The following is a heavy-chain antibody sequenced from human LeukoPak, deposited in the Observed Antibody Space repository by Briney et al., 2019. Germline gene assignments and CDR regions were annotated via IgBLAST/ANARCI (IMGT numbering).Heavy chain of an antibody. Sequence: LSLTXXXYGGSXXGYYWSWIRQPPGKGLEWIGEVNHSRSNNYNPSLKKRVTISVDPSKNQFSLKLSSVTAADTAVYYCAREWYTSNFLEQFDYWGQGTLVTVSS. D-gene: IGHD1-7*01. CDR1: GGSXXGYY. J-gene: IGHJ4*02. CDR3: AREWYTSNFLEQFDY. CDR2: VNHSRSN. V-gene: IGHV4-34*01.